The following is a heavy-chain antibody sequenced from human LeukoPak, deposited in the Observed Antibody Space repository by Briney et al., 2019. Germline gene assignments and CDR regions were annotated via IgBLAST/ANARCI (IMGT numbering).Heavy chain of an antibody. V-gene: IGHV3-21*01. Sequence: GGSLRLSCAASGFTFSSYSMNWVRQAPGEGLEWVSSISSSSSYIYYADSVKGRFTISRDNAKNSLYLQMNSLRAEDTAVYYCASQYYYDSSGYYSAEDWDYWGQGTLVTVSS. CDR3: ASQYYYDSSGYYSAEDWDY. CDR2: ISSSSSYI. CDR1: GFTFSSYS. J-gene: IGHJ4*02. D-gene: IGHD3-22*01.